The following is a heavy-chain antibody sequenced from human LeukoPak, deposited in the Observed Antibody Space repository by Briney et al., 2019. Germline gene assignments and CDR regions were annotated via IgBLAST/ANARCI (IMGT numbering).Heavy chain of an antibody. Sequence: PSETLSLTCTVSGGSISRYYRSWIRQPPGKGLARAWHIYYSGSTNYNPSLKSRVTISVETSKNQYSLNLSSVTAADTAVYYCAREFRGSYALDYWGQGTLVTVSS. V-gene: IGHV4-59*01. CDR1: GGSISRYY. CDR3: AREFRGSYALDY. D-gene: IGHD1-26*01. J-gene: IGHJ4*02. CDR2: IYYSGST.